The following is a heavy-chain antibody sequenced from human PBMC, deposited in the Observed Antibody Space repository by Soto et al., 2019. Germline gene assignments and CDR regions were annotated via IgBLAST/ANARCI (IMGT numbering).Heavy chain of an antibody. J-gene: IGHJ3*02. CDR3: AHPRGYGVFDAYDI. V-gene: IGHV3-23*01. D-gene: IGHD4-17*01. Sequence: GGSLRLSCADSAFSFGTYAMAGVRQPPGKGLEWVSSISGTGDTTYYADSVKGRFTISRDNSKHMLHLQMNSLRTEDTAVYYCAHPRGYGVFDAYDIWGQGAMVTVSS. CDR2: ISGTGDTT. CDR1: AFSFGTYA.